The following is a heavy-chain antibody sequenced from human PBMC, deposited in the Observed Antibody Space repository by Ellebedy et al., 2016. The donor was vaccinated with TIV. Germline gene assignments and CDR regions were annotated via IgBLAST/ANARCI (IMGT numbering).Heavy chain of an antibody. J-gene: IGHJ4*02. CDR1: GFTFSSYSM. D-gene: IGHD6-19*01. CDR3: ASLYSSGWYRGDY. CDR2: IYHSGST. V-gene: IGHV4-4*02. Sequence: GSLRLXXAASGFTFSSYSMNWVRQPPGKGLEWIGEIYHSGSTNYNPSLKSRVTISVDKSKNQFSLKLSSVTAADTAVYYCASLYSSGWYRGDYWGQGTLVTVSS.